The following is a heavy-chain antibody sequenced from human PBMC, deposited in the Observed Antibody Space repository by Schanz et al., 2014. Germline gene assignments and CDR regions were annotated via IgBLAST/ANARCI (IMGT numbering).Heavy chain of an antibody. J-gene: IGHJ5*02. CDR3: ATEGKCGWDAFNT. CDR2: ISSSGGNT. Sequence: EVQLVESGGGLVQPGGSLRLSCAASGLTFSNHDMSWVRQAPGKGLEWVSSISSSGGNTYYADSVKGRFTISRDNTKNSLYLQMNSLRADDTAVYYCATEGKCGWDAFNTWGQGTLVTVSS. V-gene: IGHV3-23*04. CDR1: GLTFSNHD. D-gene: IGHD6-19*01.